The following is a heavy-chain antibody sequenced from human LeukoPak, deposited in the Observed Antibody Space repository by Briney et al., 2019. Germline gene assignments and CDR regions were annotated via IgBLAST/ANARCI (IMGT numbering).Heavy chain of an antibody. V-gene: IGHV3-74*01. CDR1: GFTFSNYW. J-gene: IGHJ4*02. CDR3: ARVKSGSYYPIDY. CDR2: INTDGTGT. Sequence: GGPLRLSCAASGFTFSNYWMHWVRQTPGKGLVWVSRINTDGTGTSYADSVKGRFTISRDGAKNTLYLQMSGLRAEDTAVYYCARVKSGSYYPIDYWGQGTLVTVSS. D-gene: IGHD1-26*01.